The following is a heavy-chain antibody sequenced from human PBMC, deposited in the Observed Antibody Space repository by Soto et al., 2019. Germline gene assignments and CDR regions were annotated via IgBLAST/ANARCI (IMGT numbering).Heavy chain of an antibody. D-gene: IGHD4-17*01. V-gene: IGHV3-33*01. Sequence: PGGSLRLSCAASGFTFSSYGMHWVRQAPGKGLEWVAVIWYDGSNKYYADSVKGRFTISRDNSKNTLYLQMNSLRAEDTAVYYCARDITVTPFRGYYYYGMDVWGQGTTVTVSS. CDR2: IWYDGSNK. J-gene: IGHJ6*02. CDR1: GFTFSSYG. CDR3: ARDITVTPFRGYYYYGMDV.